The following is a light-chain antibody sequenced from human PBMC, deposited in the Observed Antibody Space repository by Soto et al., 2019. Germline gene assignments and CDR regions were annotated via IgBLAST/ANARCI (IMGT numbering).Light chain of an antibody. J-gene: IGKJ2*01. Sequence: DIQMTQSPSSLSTSVGDRVTITCRASHSISNYLNWYQQKPGKAPKLLIYAASVLQSGVPSNFSGSGSGTDFTLTISSLQPEHFATYYCQQSYSTPYTFGQGTQLEIK. CDR1: HSISNY. CDR2: AAS. CDR3: QQSYSTPYT. V-gene: IGKV1-39*01.